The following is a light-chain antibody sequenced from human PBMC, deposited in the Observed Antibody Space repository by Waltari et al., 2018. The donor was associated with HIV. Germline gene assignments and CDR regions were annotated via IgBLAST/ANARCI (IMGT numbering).Light chain of an antibody. J-gene: IGKJ4*01. CDR3: MQALQTPLT. CDR2: VGS. CDR1: QSLLHSNGFNY. Sequence: DIVLTQSPRSLPVTPGEPASISCRSSQSLLHSNGFNYLDWYLQKPGQSPQRLIYVGSIRASGVPDRVSGSGSGTDFTLKISRVEAEDVGVYYCMQALQTPLTFGGGTKVEIK. V-gene: IGKV2-28*01.